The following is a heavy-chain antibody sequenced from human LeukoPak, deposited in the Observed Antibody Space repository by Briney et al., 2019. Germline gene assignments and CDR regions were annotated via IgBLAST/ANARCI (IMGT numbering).Heavy chain of an antibody. Sequence: GGSLRLSCAASGFTFSRSAMYWVRQAPGLGLEWVTAITTSGDNTYYADSVKGRFTISRDNSRTTLYLQMNSLRAEDTAVYYCAISFCSGGRCYFDSWGQGTLVTVSS. CDR3: AISFCSGGRCYFDS. CDR2: ITTSGDNT. CDR1: GFTFSRSA. J-gene: IGHJ4*02. V-gene: IGHV3-23*01. D-gene: IGHD2-15*01.